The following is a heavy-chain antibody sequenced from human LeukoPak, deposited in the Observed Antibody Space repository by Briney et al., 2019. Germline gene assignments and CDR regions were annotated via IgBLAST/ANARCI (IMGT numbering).Heavy chain of an antibody. CDR1: GFTFSNYV. J-gene: IGHJ4*02. CDR2: INHNAKTI. Sequence: GSLRLSCAASGFTFSNYVMSWVRQAPGKGLEWVSYINHNAKTIYYADSVKGRFTISRDNAKNSLYLQMNSLRDEDTAVYYCVRDNDWAFDFWGQGTLVTVSS. V-gene: IGHV3-48*02. CDR3: VRDNDWAFDF. D-gene: IGHD3-9*01.